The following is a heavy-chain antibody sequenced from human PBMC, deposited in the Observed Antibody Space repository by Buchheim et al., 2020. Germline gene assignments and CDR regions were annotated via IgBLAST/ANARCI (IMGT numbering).Heavy chain of an antibody. Sequence: HLQGSGPGLVRPSETLSLTCTVSGASINSGGYYWDWVRQPPGKGLEWVGHIYSGGSTYFNPSLKSRVTISFDASNTQISLMLTSVTAADTGTYYCARGSYQTGWRGFSYYSMDVWGQGT. D-gene: IGHD6-19*01. J-gene: IGHJ6*02. CDR1: GASINSGGYY. CDR3: ARGSYQTGWRGFSYYSMDV. V-gene: IGHV4-39*07. CDR2: IYSGGST.